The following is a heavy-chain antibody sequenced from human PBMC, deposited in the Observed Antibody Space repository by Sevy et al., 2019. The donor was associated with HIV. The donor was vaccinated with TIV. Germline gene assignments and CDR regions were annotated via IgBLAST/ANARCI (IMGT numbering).Heavy chain of an antibody. CDR1: GFTLSDYY. D-gene: IGHD3-16*01. CDR3: ARDHVKDGKGGDYYYHAMDV. J-gene: IGHJ6*02. Sequence: GGSLRLSCTASGFTLSDYYMSWIRQAPGKGLQWISYISGSDDSGGDDTIYYADSVKGRFTISRDNAKNSLYLQISSLRADDTAVYYCARDHVKDGKGGDYYYHAMDVWGRGTTVTVSS. V-gene: IGHV3-11*01. CDR2: ISGSDDSGGDDTI.